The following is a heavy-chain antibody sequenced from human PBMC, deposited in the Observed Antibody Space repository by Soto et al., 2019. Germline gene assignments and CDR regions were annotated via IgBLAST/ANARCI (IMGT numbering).Heavy chain of an antibody. CDR3: ARVKTDYSNPRGPFFFYGMDV. V-gene: IGHV3-30-3*01. CDR1: EFTFSSYA. J-gene: IGHJ6*02. D-gene: IGHD4-4*01. Sequence: GGSLRLSCSASEFTFSSYAMHWVRQAPGKGLEWVAGISYDGGHKFYGDSVRGRFTISRDSSKTTVFLPMNSLRPEDTAAYYCARVKTDYSNPRGPFFFYGMDVWGQGTTVTVSS. CDR2: ISYDGGHK.